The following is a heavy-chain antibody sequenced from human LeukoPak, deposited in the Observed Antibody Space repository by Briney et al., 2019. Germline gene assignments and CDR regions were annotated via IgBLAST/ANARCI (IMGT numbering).Heavy chain of an antibody. Sequence: SSETLSLTCAVYGGSFSGYYWSWIRQPPGKGLEWIGSIYYSGSTYYNPSLKSRVTISVDTSKNQFSLKLSSVTAADTAVYYCARTAIWGSSWTGYYYYMDVWGKGTTDTVSS. CDR1: GGSFSGYY. CDR2: IYYSGST. CDR3: ARTAIWGSSWTGYYYYMDV. J-gene: IGHJ6*03. V-gene: IGHV4-34*01. D-gene: IGHD6-13*01.